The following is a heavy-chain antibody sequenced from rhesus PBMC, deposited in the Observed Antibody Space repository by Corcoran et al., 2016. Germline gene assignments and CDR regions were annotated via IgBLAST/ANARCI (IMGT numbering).Heavy chain of an antibody. CDR3: ARQGYTDHLGGLDS. CDR1: GGSITGYHN. J-gene: IGHJ6*01. Sequence: QVQLQESGPGLVKPSETLSLTCTVSGGSITGYHNWNWIRQAPGKGLEWIGAVEGTSASTNYTPSLKRRGTLSKNTAKTQFPLRLTSVTAADTAVYYCARQGYTDHLGGLDSWGQGVVVTVSS. CDR2: VEGTSAST. D-gene: IGHD2-39*02. V-gene: IGHV4-143*01.